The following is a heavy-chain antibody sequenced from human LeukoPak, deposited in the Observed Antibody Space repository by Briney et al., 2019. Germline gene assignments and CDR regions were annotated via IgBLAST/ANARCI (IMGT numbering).Heavy chain of an antibody. CDR3: ARESIAVAGASFDY. CDR2: ISSGSTI. V-gene: IGHV3-48*03. Sequence: GGSLRLSCAASGFTFSSYEMNWVRQAPGKGLEWVSYISSGSTIYDADSVKGRFTISRDNAKNSPYLQMNSLRAEDTAVYYCARESIAVAGASFDYWGQGTLVTVSS. J-gene: IGHJ4*02. CDR1: GFTFSSYE. D-gene: IGHD6-19*01.